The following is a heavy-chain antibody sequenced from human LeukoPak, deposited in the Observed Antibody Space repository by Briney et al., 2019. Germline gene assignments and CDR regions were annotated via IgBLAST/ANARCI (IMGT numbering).Heavy chain of an antibody. V-gene: IGHV1-18*01. CDR1: GYTFTNYG. D-gene: IGHD6-13*01. CDR2: ISPYSGNT. Sequence: ASVKVSCKAVGYTFTNYGISWVRQAPGQGLEWMGWISPYSGNTNYAQRLQGRVTMTTDTPTSTAYMELRSLRSDDTAVYYCARGGTVAENWFNPWGQGTLVTVSS. J-gene: IGHJ5*02. CDR3: ARGGTVAENWFNP.